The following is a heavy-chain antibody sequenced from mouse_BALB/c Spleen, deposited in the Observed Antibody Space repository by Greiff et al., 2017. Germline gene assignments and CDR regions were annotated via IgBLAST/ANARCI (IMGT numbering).Heavy chain of an antibody. Sequence: VMLVESGPGLVAPSQSLSITCTVSGFSLTGYGVNWVRQPPGKGLEWLGMIWGDGSTDYNSALKSRLSISKDNSKSHVFLKMNSLQTDDTARYYCARDRGGPYYAMDYWGQGTSVTVSS. J-gene: IGHJ4*01. CDR1: GFSLTGYG. V-gene: IGHV2-6-7*01. CDR2: IWGDGST. CDR3: ARDRGGPYYAMDY. D-gene: IGHD3-3*01.